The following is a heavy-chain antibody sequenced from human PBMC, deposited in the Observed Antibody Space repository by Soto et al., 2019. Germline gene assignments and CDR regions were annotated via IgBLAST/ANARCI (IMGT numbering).Heavy chain of an antibody. CDR2: ISSSSSYI. CDR1: GFTFSNYA. J-gene: IGHJ4*02. Sequence: PGGSLRLSCAASGFTFSNYAMNWVRQAPGKGLEWVSSISSSSSYIYYADSVKGRFTISRDNAKNSLYLQMNSLRAEDTSVYYCATSREYGGNTLGPLKFWGQGTLVTVSS. CDR3: ATSREYGGNTLGPLKF. D-gene: IGHD3-10*01. V-gene: IGHV3-21*01.